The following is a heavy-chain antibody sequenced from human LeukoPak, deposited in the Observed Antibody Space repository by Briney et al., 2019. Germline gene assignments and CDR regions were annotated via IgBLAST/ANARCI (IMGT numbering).Heavy chain of an antibody. V-gene: IGHV3-11*01. CDR1: GFVFSDYY. D-gene: IGHD3-10*01. CDR2: ISSSGSPI. J-gene: IGHJ4*02. CDR3: AKDNYGSSVY. Sequence: GGSLRLSCAASGFVFSDYYMSWIRQAPGKGLEWVSYISSSGSPIYYAESVKGRFTISRDNSKNTLYLQMNSLRAEDTAVYYCAKDNYGSSVYWGQGTLVTVSS.